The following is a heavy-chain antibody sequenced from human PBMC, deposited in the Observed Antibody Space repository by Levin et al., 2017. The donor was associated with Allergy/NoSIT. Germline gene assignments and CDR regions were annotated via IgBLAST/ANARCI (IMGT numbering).Heavy chain of an antibody. J-gene: IGHJ5*02. V-gene: IGHV1-46*01. D-gene: IGHD2-15*01. CDR2: INLSGGST. CDR1: GYTFTNYY. CDR3: ARDARYCSGGNCYPGNNWFDP. Sequence: ASVKVSCKASGYTFTNYYMHWVRQAPGQGLEWMGIINLSGGSTTYAQKFQGRVTMTRDTSTNTIYMELSSLRSDDTAVYYCARDARYCSGGNCYPGNNWFDPWGQGTLVTVSS.